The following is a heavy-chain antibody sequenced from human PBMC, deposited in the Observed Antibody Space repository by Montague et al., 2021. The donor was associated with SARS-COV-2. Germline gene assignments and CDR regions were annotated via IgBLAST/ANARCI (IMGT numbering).Heavy chain of an antibody. CDR2: INHGGTT. V-gene: IGHV4-34*01. J-gene: IGHJ4*02. Sequence: SETLSLTCAVYGGSFSGDGSFSGYYWSWIRQPPGKGLEWIGEINHGGTTNYSPSLKSRVIISVDTSKNQFSLKLRSVTAADTAVYYCARVIQTTPLMVVIAIPRPFYYFDYWGQGTLVTVSS. CDR1: GGSFSGDGSFSGYY. D-gene: IGHD2-21*01. CDR3: ARVIQTTPLMVVIAIPRPFYYFDY.